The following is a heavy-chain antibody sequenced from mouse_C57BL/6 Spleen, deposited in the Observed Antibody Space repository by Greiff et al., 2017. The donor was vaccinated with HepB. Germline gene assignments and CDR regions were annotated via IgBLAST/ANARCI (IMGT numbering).Heavy chain of an antibody. D-gene: IGHD3-3*01. CDR2: INPNYGTT. V-gene: IGHV1-39*01. CDR3: ASVGRAMDD. CDR1: GYSFTDYN. J-gene: IGHJ4*01. Sequence: EVQLQQSGPELVKPGASVKISCKASGYSFTDYNMNWVKQSNGKGLEWIGVINPNYGTTSYNQKFKGKATLTVDQTSSTAYMQLNRQTSEDSAFYYCASVGRAMDDWGQGTSVTVSA.